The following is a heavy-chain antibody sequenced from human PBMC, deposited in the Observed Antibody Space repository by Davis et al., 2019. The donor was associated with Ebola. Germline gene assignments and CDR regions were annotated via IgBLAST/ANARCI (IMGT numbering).Heavy chain of an antibody. CDR2: MNPNSGNT. CDR1: GYTFTSYD. J-gene: IGHJ5*02. V-gene: IGHV1-8*01. CDR3: ARTLRYYGSGSDYWFDP. D-gene: IGHD3-10*01. Sequence: ASVKVSCKASGYTFTSYDINWVRQATGQGLEWMGWMNPNSGNTGYAQKFQGRVTMTRNTSINTAYMELSSLRSEDTAVYYCARTLRYYGSGSDYWFDPWGQGTLVTVSS.